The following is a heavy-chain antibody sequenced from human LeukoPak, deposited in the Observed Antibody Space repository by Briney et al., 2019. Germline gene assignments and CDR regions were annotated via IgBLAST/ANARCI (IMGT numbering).Heavy chain of an antibody. CDR1: GYTFTSYA. CDR2: INAGNGNT. V-gene: IGHV1-3*01. D-gene: IGHD3-3*01. J-gene: IGHJ6*02. CDR3: ARDASSYYDFWSGYYPTGGYYYGMDV. Sequence: GASVKVSCKASGYTFTSYAMHWVRQAPGQRLEWMGWINAGNGNTKYSQKFQGRVTITRDTSASTAYMELSSLRSEDTAVYYCARDASSYYDFWSGYYPTGGYYYGMDVWGQGTTVTVSS.